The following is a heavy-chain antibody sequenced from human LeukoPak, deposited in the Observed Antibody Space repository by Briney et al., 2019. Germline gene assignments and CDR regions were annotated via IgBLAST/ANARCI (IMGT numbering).Heavy chain of an antibody. CDR3: ASDPYGDYYFAY. CDR1: GFTFSSYE. D-gene: IGHD4-17*01. CDR2: ISSDGSNK. J-gene: IGHJ4*02. Sequence: SGGSLRLSCAASGFTFSSYEMNWVRQAPGKGLEWVAVISSDGSNKYYADSVKGRFTISRDNSKNTLYLQMNSLRAEDTAVYYCASDPYGDYYFAYWGQGTLVTVSS. V-gene: IGHV3-30*03.